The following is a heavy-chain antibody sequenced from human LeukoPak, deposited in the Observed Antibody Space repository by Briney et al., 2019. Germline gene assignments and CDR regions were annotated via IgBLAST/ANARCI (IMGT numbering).Heavy chain of an antibody. D-gene: IGHD2-2*02. CDR1: GYTFTSYG. CDR3: ARGRGNRVVPAAIVDY. J-gene: IGHJ4*02. CDR2: ISAYNGNT. V-gene: IGHV1-18*01. Sequence: GASVKVSCKASGYTFTSYGISWVRQAPGQGLEWMGWISAYNGNTNYAQKLQGRVTMTTDTSTSTAYMELRSLRADDTAVYYCARGRGNRVVPAAIVDYWGQGTLVTVSS.